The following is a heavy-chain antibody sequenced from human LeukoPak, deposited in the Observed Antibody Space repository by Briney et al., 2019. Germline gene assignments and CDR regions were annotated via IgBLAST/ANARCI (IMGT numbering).Heavy chain of an antibody. D-gene: IGHD4-17*01. CDR2: INRDGSTT. V-gene: IGHV3-74*01. CDR3: AMDAAVKDS. Sequence: GGSLRLSCAASGFTFSSNWMHWVRQAPGKGLVWVSHINRDGSTTYYADSVKGRFTISRDNAKNTLYLQMNSLRAEDTAVYYCAMDAAVKDSWSQGTLVTVSS. CDR1: GFTFSSNW. J-gene: IGHJ4*02.